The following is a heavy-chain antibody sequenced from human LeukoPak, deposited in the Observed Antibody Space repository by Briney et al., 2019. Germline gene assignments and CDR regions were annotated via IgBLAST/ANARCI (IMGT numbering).Heavy chain of an antibody. J-gene: IGHJ4*02. CDR3: ARARYFDWLSEAQYYFDY. CDR1: GFTFSSYS. Sequence: GGSLRLSCAASGFTFSSYSMNWVRQAPGKGLEWVSAISGSGGSTYYADSVKGRFTISRDNSKNTLYLQMNSLRAEDTAVYYCARARYFDWLSEAQYYFDYWGQGTLVTVSS. CDR2: ISGSGGST. D-gene: IGHD3-9*01. V-gene: IGHV3-23*01.